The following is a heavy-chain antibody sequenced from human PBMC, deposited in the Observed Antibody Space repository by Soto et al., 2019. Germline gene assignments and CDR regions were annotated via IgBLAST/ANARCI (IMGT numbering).Heavy chain of an antibody. D-gene: IGHD3-9*01. CDR2: IYYSGST. J-gene: IGHJ6*02. CDR1: GASISSGDYY. Sequence: SETLSLTCNVSGASISSGDYYWSWIRQPPGKGLEWIGYIYYSGSTYYNPSLKSRVTISVDTSKNQFSLKLSSVTAADTAVCYCARELRYYDILTGTYYYGMDVWGQGTTVTVSS. CDR3: ARELRYYDILTGTYYYGMDV. V-gene: IGHV4-30-4*01.